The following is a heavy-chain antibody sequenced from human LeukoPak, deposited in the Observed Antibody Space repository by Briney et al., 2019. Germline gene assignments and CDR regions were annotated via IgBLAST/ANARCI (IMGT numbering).Heavy chain of an antibody. J-gene: IGHJ6*02. Sequence: ASVKVSCKASGYTFTSYGISWVRQAPGQGLECMAWISAYNGNTNYAQKLQGRVTMTTDTSTSTAYMELRSLRSDDTAVYYCARDRERSSNYYYYYGMDVWGQGTTVTVSS. CDR3: ARDRERSSNYYYYYGMDV. D-gene: IGHD6-13*01. V-gene: IGHV1-18*01. CDR2: ISAYNGNT. CDR1: GYTFTSYG.